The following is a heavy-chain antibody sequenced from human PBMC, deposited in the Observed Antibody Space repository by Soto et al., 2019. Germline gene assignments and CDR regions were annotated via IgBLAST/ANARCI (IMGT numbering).Heavy chain of an antibody. CDR3: ARDLNYGSGSYCLDY. V-gene: IGHV3-33*01. D-gene: IGHD3-10*01. CDR1: GFTFSSYG. Sequence: GGSLRLSCAASGFTFSSYGMHWVRQAPGKGLEWVAVIWYDGSNKYYADSVKGRFTISRDNSKNTLYLQMNSLRAEDTAVYYCARDLNYGSGSYCLDYWAQRTLVTVSS. CDR2: IWYDGSNK. J-gene: IGHJ4*02.